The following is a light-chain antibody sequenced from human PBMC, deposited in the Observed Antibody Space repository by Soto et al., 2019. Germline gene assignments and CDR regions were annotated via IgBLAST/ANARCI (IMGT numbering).Light chain of an antibody. J-gene: IGLJ2*01. CDR2: EVT. Sequence: QSALTQPASVSGSPGQSITISCTGTSNDIGGYNYVSWYQQHPGKAPKLIISEVTDRPSGVSNRFSGSKSGNTASLTVSGLQAEDEADYYCCSYTSSRTHVLFGGGTKVTVL. CDR1: SNDIGGYNY. V-gene: IGLV2-14*01. CDR3: CSYTSSRTHVL.